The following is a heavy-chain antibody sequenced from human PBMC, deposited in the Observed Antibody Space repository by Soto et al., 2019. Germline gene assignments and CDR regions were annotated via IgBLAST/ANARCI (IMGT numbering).Heavy chain of an antibody. J-gene: IGHJ6*02. CDR3: AREDDGGDSDYYGLGV. CDR2: IHYTGSI. D-gene: IGHD2-21*02. CDR1: GGSISSEYFH. V-gene: IGHV4-30-4*08. Sequence: PSETLSLTCAVSGGSISSEYFHWTWIRQSPGKGLEWIGYIHYTGSIMYNPSFKSRLTMAVDTTKNQFSLQLTSVTAADTAVYFCAREDDGGDSDYYGLGVWGQGTTVTVSS.